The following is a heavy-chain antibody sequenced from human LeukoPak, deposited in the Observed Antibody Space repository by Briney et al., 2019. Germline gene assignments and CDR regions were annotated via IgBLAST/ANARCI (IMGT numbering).Heavy chain of an antibody. Sequence: PGRSLRLSCTASGFTFGDYALSWVRQAPGKGLEWIGFIRSKTYGGTPEYAASVKGRFAISRDDSRSIAYLQMNSLKTEDTAVYYCSSPRFSGYASDYWGQGTLVTVSA. J-gene: IGHJ4*02. CDR3: SSPRFSGYASDY. CDR1: GFTFGDYA. CDR2: IRSKTYGGTP. D-gene: IGHD5-12*01. V-gene: IGHV3-49*04.